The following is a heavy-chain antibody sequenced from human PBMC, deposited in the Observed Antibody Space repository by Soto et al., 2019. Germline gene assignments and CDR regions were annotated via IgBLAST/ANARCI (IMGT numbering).Heavy chain of an antibody. D-gene: IGHD2-21*01. CDR2: IYYSGNT. V-gene: IGHV4-59*01. J-gene: IGHJ4*02. Sequence: QVQLQESGPGLVKPSETLSLTCTVSGGSISSYYWSWIRQPPGKGLEWIGYIYYSGNTNYNPSLKSRVTISIDTSKSQLSLNLSSVTAADTAVYYCARAVYRGDTSRGPRDYCGQGTLVTVAS. CDR3: ARAVYRGDTSRGPRDY. CDR1: GGSISSYY.